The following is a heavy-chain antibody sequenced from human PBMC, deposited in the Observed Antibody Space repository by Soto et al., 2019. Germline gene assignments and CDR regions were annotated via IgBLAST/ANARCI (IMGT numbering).Heavy chain of an antibody. CDR2: IYDSGST. Sequence: SESLSLTCAVSGGPIRAYHWTWIRQTPGKGLEWIGHIYDSGSTYSNPSLTSRLVISVDTSKNQFSLKLSSVTAADTAIYYCARGLASDKVDSWGQGTLDTVS. V-gene: IGHV4-30-4*08. CDR3: ARGLASDKVDS. J-gene: IGHJ4*02. D-gene: IGHD3-10*01. CDR1: GGPIRAYH.